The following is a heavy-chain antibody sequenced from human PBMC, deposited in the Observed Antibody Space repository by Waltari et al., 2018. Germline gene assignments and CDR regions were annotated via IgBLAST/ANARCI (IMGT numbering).Heavy chain of an antibody. Sequence: QVQLVESGGGVVQPGRSLRLSCAASGFTFSSYAMHWIRQAPGKGLEWVAVISYDGSNKYYADSVKGRFTISRDNSKNTLYLQMNSLRAEDTAVYYCASDFWSGYSSGFDYWGQGTLVTVSS. CDR2: ISYDGSNK. CDR3: ASDFWSGYSSGFDY. CDR1: GFTFSSYA. J-gene: IGHJ4*02. V-gene: IGHV3-30-3*01. D-gene: IGHD3-3*01.